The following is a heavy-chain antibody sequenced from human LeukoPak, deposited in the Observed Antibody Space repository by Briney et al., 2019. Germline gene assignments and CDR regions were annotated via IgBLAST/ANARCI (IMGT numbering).Heavy chain of an antibody. J-gene: IGHJ4*02. V-gene: IGHV3-53*01. CDR1: GFTVNNNY. CDR2: IYSGGYT. Sequence: PGGSVRLSCAASGFTVNNNYMSWVRQAPGRGLEWVSVIYSGGYTYYAGSVKDRFTISRDNSKNTLYLQMNSLRAEDTAVYYCASAIGSIWYEFDYWGQGTLVTVSS. CDR3: ASAIGSIWYEFDY. D-gene: IGHD6-13*01.